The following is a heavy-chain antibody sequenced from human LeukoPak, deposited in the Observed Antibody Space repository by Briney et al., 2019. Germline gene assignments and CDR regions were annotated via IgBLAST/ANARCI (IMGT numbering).Heavy chain of an antibody. CDR2: IRYDGSNK. CDR3: AKDRGDYFDY. CDR1: GFTFSSYG. Sequence: GGSLRLSCAASGFTFSSYGMHWVRQAPGKGLEWVAFIRYDGSNKYYADSVKGRFTISRDNSKNTLYMQMNSLRAEDTAVYYCAKDRGDYFDYWGQGTLVTVSS. V-gene: IGHV3-30*02. J-gene: IGHJ4*02.